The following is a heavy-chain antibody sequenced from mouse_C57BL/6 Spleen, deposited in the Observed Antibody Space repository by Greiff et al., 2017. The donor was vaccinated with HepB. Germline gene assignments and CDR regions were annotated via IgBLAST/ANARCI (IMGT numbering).Heavy chain of an antibody. D-gene: IGHD2-2*01. CDR1: GYAFTNYL. CDR2: INPGSGGT. J-gene: IGHJ2*01. CDR3: ARGGGYDEGLDD. Sequence: VQLQQSGAELVRPGTSVKVSCKASGYAFTNYLIEWVKQRPGQGLEWIGVINPGSGGTNYNEKFKGKATLTADKSSSTAYMQLSSLTSGASAVYFWARGGGYDEGLDDWGQGNTLTVSS. V-gene: IGHV1-54*01.